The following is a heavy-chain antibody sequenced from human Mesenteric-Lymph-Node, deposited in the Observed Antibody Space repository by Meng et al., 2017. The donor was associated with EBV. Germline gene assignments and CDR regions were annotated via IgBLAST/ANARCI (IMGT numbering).Heavy chain of an antibody. V-gene: IGHV4-61*01. D-gene: IGHD4-11*01. Sequence: QVQMKGSGPGLVKPSGTLSLACNVSGDSVSSGNNYWSWIRQSPGRGLEWIGNIYFTGSTFYNPALKSRVTISGDTSKNQFSLKLTSVTAADTAVYYCAREGTTVTRWFDPWGPGTLVTVSS. CDR1: GDSVSSGNNY. CDR2: IYFTGST. CDR3: AREGTTVTRWFDP. J-gene: IGHJ5*02.